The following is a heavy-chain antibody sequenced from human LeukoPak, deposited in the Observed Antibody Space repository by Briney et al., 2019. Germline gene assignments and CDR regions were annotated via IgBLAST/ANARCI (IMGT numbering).Heavy chain of an antibody. CDR3: ARWRAYGDYPDDAFDI. CDR2: IYYSGST. D-gene: IGHD4-17*01. J-gene: IGHJ3*02. Sequence: SETLSLTCTVPGGSISSGGYYWSWIRQHPGKGLEWIGYIYYSGSTYYNPSLKSRVTISVDTSKNQFSLKLSSVTAADTAVYYCARWRAYGDYPDDAFDIWGQGTMVTVSS. V-gene: IGHV4-31*03. CDR1: GGSISSGGYY.